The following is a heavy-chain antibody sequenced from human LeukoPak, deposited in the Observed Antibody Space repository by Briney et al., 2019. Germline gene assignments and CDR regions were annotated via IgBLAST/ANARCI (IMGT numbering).Heavy chain of an antibody. J-gene: IGHJ4*02. Sequence: PSETLSLTCAVYGGSFSGYYWSWIRQPPGKGLEWIGEINHSGSTNYNPSLKSRVTISVDTSKNQFSLKLSPVTAADTAVYYCAILRSPGSGMATNDFDYWGQGTLVTVSS. CDR3: AILRSPGSGMATNDFDY. CDR2: INHSGST. V-gene: IGHV4-34*01. D-gene: IGHD5-24*01. CDR1: GGSFSGYY.